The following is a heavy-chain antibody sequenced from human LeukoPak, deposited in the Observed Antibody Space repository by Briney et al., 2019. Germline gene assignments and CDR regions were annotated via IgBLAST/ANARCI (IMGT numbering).Heavy chain of an antibody. CDR2: IYYSGDT. V-gene: IGHV4-59*01. CDR3: ARGGYYYDSSGYNFDY. D-gene: IGHD3-22*01. J-gene: IGHJ4*02. CDR1: RGSISGYS. Sequence: SETLSLTCTVSRGSISGYSWSWIRQSPGGGLEWIGYIYYSGDTAYNPSLRSRVTMSVDTSKNQFSLQLRSMTTADTAVYYCARGGYYYDSSGYNFDYWGQGTLVTVSS.